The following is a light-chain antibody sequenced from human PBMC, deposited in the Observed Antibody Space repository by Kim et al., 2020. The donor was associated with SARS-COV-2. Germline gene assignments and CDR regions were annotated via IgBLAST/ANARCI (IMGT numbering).Light chain of an antibody. CDR2: AAS. J-gene: IGKJ1*01. CDR1: QSISSSY. Sequence: RGERATLSCRASQSISSSYVGWYQQKPGQPPRLLIYAASSRATGIPDRFSGSGSGTDFTLTITRLEPEDFAVYYCQQYGSSLPWTFGQGTKVDVK. CDR3: QQYGSSLPWT. V-gene: IGKV3-20*01.